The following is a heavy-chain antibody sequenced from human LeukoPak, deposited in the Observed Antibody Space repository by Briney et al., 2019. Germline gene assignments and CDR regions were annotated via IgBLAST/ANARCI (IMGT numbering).Heavy chain of an antibody. J-gene: IGHJ4*02. Sequence: GGSLRLSCAASGFTFSSYAMSWVRQAPGKGLEWVSAISGSGGSTYYADSVKGRFTISRDNSKNTLYLQMNSLRAEDTAVYYCANTPWSPARRVVPAAYFDYWGQGTLVTVSS. CDR2: ISGSGGST. V-gene: IGHV3-23*01. CDR3: ANTPWSPARRVVPAAYFDY. D-gene: IGHD2-2*01. CDR1: GFTFSSYA.